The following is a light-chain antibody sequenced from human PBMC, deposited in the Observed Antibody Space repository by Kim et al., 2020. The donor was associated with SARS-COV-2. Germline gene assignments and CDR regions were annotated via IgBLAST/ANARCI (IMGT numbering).Light chain of an antibody. CDR1: QGINNH. CDR3: KKYNSAPWT. Sequence: DIQMTQSPSSLSASVGDRVTITCRASQGINNHLAWYQQKPEKVPKLLIHAASTLQSGVPSRFSGSGSGTDFTLTINNLQPEDVATYYCKKYNSAPWTFGQGTKVDIK. V-gene: IGKV1-27*01. J-gene: IGKJ1*01. CDR2: AAS.